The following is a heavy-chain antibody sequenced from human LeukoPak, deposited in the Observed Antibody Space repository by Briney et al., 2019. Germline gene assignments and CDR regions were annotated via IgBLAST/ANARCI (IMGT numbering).Heavy chain of an antibody. CDR1: GFTFSSYS. V-gene: IGHV3-48*01. J-gene: IGHJ6*02. Sequence: PGGSLRLSCAASGFTFSSYSMNWVRQAPGKGLEWVSYISSSNSTIYYADSVKGRFTISRDNAKNSLYLQMNSLRAEDTAVYYCARDGHGDTYYDFWSGYYYGMDVWGQGTTVTVSS. CDR2: ISSSNSTI. D-gene: IGHD3-3*01. CDR3: ARDGHGDTYYDFWSGYYYGMDV.